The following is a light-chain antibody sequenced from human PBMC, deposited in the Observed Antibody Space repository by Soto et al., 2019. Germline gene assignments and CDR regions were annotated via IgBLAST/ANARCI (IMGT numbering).Light chain of an antibody. CDR2: DAS. V-gene: IGKV1-5*01. Sequence: EIQMTQSPSTLSASLGDRATLSCRASQSINSNVAWYQQKPVKAPRLLIYDASSWESGIPARVSGSGSGTEFTLTISSLQPDDFATYYCQQYNTLWTFGQGTKVDI. J-gene: IGKJ1*01. CDR3: QQYNTLWT. CDR1: QSINSN.